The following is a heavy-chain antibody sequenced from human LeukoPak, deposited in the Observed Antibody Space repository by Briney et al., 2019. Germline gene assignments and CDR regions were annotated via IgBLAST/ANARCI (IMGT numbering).Heavy chain of an antibody. V-gene: IGHV7-4-1*02. D-gene: IGHD5-18*01. CDR3: ARFGYSHGYGWGGGYYYYMDV. CDR1: GYTFTSYA. Sequence: ASVKVSCKASGYTFTSYAMNWVRQAPGQGLEWMGWINTNTGNPTYAQGFTGRFVFSLDTSVSTAYLQISSLKAEDTAVYYCARFGYSHGYGWGGGYYYYMDVWGKGTTVTVSS. J-gene: IGHJ6*03. CDR2: INTNTGNP.